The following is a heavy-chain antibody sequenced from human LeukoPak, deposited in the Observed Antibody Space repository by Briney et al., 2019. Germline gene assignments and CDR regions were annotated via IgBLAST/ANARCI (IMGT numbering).Heavy chain of an antibody. V-gene: IGHV1-18*01. CDR1: GYSFTSYG. CDR3: ARASGSSPEALSFAY. D-gene: IGHD1-26*01. CDR2: ISAYNGNT. J-gene: IGHJ4*02. Sequence: ASVKVSCKASGYSFTSYGVTWVRQAPGQGLEWMGWISAYNGNTKYAQRLQGRVTMTTDTSTTTAYMELRSLRSDDTAVYYCARASGSSPEALSFAYWGQGTLVTVSS.